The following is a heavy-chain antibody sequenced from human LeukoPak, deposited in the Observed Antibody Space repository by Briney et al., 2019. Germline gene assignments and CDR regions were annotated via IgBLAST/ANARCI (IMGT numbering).Heavy chain of an antibody. CDR2: IYTSGST. V-gene: IGHV4-4*09. CDR3: ARSSRGYSYGVNDY. D-gene: IGHD5-18*01. J-gene: IGHJ4*02. CDR1: GGSISSYH. Sequence: PSETLSLTCTVSGGSISSYHWSWIRQPPGKGLEWIGYIYTSGSTNYNPSLKSRVTISVDTSKNQFSLKLSSVTAADTAVYYCARSSRGYSYGVNDYWGQGTLVTVSS.